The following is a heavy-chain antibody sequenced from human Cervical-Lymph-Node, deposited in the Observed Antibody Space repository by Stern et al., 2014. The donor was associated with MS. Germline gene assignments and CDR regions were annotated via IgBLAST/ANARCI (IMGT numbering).Heavy chain of an antibody. Sequence: QVTLKESGPTLVKPTQTVTLTCTLSGFSVATAGVGVGWIRQPPERPLECIGLIFWDEDKLYSPSLKNRLTIIKDTSKNQVVLTMTNVDPVDTATYYCAHSRVKYCRGGTCYSSLFDYWGQGTLVTVSS. CDR3: AHSRVKYCRGGTCYSSLFDY. CDR1: GFSVATAGVG. CDR2: IFWDEDK. D-gene: IGHD2-15*01. V-gene: IGHV2-5*02. J-gene: IGHJ4*02.